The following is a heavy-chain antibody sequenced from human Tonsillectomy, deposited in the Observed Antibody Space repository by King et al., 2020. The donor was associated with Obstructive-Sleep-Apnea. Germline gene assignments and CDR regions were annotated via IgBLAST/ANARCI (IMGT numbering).Heavy chain of an antibody. V-gene: IGHV3-23*04. CDR2: ISDSGATT. D-gene: IGHD5-24*01. CDR1: GFTFSTYA. CDR3: AKRDGRD. Sequence: VQLVESGGDLGQPGGSLRLSCSASGFTFSTYAMGWVRQAPGQGLEWVSSISDSGATTYYSDSVKGRFTISRDNSKNTLYLQMNSLRAEDTAVYYCAKRDGRDWGQGTLVTVSS. J-gene: IGHJ4*02.